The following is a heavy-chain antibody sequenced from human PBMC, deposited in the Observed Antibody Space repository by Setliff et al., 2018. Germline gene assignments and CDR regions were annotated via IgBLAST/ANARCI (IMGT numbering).Heavy chain of an antibody. Sequence: ASVKVSCKTSGYSFTRYYMHWVRQAPGQGLEWMGIINTGGGSASYAQRFQGRVTMTRDTSTNTAYMELNSLTSNDTAVYYCARAGLAAAGRKGVFDHWGQGTLVTVSS. D-gene: IGHD6-13*01. CDR2: INTGGGSA. CDR3: ARAGLAAAGRKGVFDH. J-gene: IGHJ4*02. CDR1: GYSFTRYY. V-gene: IGHV1-46*01.